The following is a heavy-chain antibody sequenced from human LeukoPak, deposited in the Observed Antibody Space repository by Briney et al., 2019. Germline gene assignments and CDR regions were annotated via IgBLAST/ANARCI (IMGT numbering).Heavy chain of an antibody. D-gene: IGHD3-22*01. V-gene: IGHV4-38-2*01. Sequence: PSETLSLTCAVSGYPISRGYYWGWIRQPPGKGLEWFGSIYHSGSTYYNPSLKSRVTISVHTSKNQFSLKLTSVTAADTAVYFCARRVVTIGDDAFDIWGQGTTVTVSS. CDR1: GYPISRGYY. CDR2: IYHSGST. CDR3: ARRVVTIGDDAFDI. J-gene: IGHJ3*02.